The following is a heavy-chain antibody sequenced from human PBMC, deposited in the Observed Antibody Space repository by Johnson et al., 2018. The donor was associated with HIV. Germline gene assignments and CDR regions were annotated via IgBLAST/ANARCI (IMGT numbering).Heavy chain of an antibody. Sequence: VQLVESGGGFIQPGGSLRLSCAASAFTVSSNYMSWVRQAPGKGLEWVSGINWNGGSTGCADSVKGRFTISRDNAKNSLYLQMNSLRAEDTALYYCARGGASITDAFDIWGQGTMVTVSS. CDR3: ARGGASITDAFDI. J-gene: IGHJ3*02. CDR2: INWNGGST. V-gene: IGHV3-20*04. D-gene: IGHD3-10*01. CDR1: AFTVSSNY.